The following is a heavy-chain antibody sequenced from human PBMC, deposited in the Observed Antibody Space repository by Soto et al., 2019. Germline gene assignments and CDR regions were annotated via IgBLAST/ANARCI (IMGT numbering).Heavy chain of an antibody. V-gene: IGHV3-74*01. Sequence: EVQLVESGGGLVQPGGSLRLSCAASGFTFSSYWMHWVRQAPGKGLVWVSRINSDGSSTSYADSVKGRFTISRDNAKNTLYLQTNSLRAEDTAVYYCASGALAYDFWSGPRSSYGMDVWGQGTTVTVSS. D-gene: IGHD3-3*01. CDR1: GFTFSSYW. CDR3: ASGALAYDFWSGPRSSYGMDV. CDR2: INSDGSST. J-gene: IGHJ6*02.